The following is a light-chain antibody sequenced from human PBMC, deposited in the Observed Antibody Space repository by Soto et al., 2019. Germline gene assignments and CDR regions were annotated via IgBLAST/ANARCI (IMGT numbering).Light chain of an antibody. J-gene: IGLJ3*02. Sequence: QSALTQPASVSGSPGDSVTISCTGTGSDIGGYNYVSWYQQQPAKAPKLILYEVKYRPSGVSDRFSGSKSGITRSLTISGLQAEDEADYYCSSYTRSTNLVIGGGTKVTVL. V-gene: IGLV2-14*03. CDR2: EVK. CDR3: SSYTRSTNLV. CDR1: GSDIGGYNY.